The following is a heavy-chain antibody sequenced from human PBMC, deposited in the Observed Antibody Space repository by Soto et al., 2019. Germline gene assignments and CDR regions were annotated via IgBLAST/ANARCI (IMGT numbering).Heavy chain of an antibody. V-gene: IGHV3-7*01. CDR1: GFTFSNSW. CDR2: IKADGSKK. J-gene: IGHJ4*02. Sequence: EVQVVESGGGLVQPGGSLRLSCAASGFTFSNSWLSWVRQAPGKGLEWVANIKADGSKKDYVDSVKGRFNISRDNAKNSLYLQINSLRVDDTAVYYCARGGYSSFANWGQGTLVTVSS. D-gene: IGHD5-18*01. CDR3: ARGGYSSFAN.